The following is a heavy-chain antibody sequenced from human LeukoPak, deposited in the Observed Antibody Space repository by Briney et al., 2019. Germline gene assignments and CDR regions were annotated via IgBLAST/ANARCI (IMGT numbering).Heavy chain of an antibody. CDR2: IRYDGSNK. J-gene: IGHJ5*02. CDR1: GFTFSSYG. CDR3: AKDRASPYSGSPGGWFDP. D-gene: IGHD1-26*01. Sequence: GGSLRLSCAASGFTFSSYGMHWVRQAPGKGLDWVAFIRYDGSNKYYADSVKGRFTISRDNSKNTLYLQMNSLRAEDTAVYYCAKDRASPYSGSPGGWFDPWGQGTLVTVSS. V-gene: IGHV3-30*02.